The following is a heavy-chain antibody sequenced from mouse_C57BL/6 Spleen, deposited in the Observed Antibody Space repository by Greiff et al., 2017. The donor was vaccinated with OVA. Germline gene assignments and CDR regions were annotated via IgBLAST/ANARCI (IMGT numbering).Heavy chain of an antibody. D-gene: IGHD6-1*01. CDR3: AREKSLIYAMDY. CDR2: INPYNGGT. CDR1: GYTFTDYY. J-gene: IGHJ4*01. Sequence: VQLKQSGPVLVKPGASVKMSCKASGYTFTDYYMNWVKQSHGKSLEWIGVINPYNGGTSYNQKFKGKATLTVDKSSSTAYMELNSLTSEDSAVYYCAREKSLIYAMDYWGQGTSVTVSS. V-gene: IGHV1-19*01.